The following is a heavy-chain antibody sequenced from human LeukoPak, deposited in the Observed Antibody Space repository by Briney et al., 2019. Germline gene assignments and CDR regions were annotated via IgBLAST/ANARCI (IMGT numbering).Heavy chain of an antibody. CDR1: GFTFSSYA. Sequence: KPGGSLRLSCAASGFTFSSYAMSWVPQAPGKGVEWVSAISDSGGSTYDADSVKGRFTISRDNSKNTLYLQMNSLRAEDTAVYYCAKDTSIGRYCTNGVCSPFDYWGQGTLVTVSS. CDR2: ISDSGGST. D-gene: IGHD2-8*01. J-gene: IGHJ4*02. V-gene: IGHV3-23*01. CDR3: AKDTSIGRYCTNGVCSPFDY.